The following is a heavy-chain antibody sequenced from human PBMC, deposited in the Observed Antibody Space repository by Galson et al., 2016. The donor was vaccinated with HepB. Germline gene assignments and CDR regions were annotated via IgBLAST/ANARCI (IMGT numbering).Heavy chain of an antibody. Sequence: SPRLSCAASGFTFSTYYLTWVRQQPGKGLEWVAGIKQDGSEKYYVDSVKGRFTISRDNAKNSLYVQMDSLRAEDTAVYFCARERFCSSATCYVGDAFHIGGQGTMVTVSS. D-gene: IGHD2-2*01. CDR3: ARERFCSSATCYVGDAFHI. J-gene: IGHJ3*02. CDR2: IKQDGSEK. V-gene: IGHV3-7*05. CDR1: GFTFSTYY.